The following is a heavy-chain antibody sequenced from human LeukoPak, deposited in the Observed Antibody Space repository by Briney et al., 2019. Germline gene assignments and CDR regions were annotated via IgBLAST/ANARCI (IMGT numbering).Heavy chain of an antibody. J-gene: IGHJ4*02. V-gene: IGHV5-51*01. CDR1: GYRFTSYW. Sequence: PGESLKISCKGSGYRFTSYWIGWVRQMPGKGLEWMGIIYPDDSDTRYSPSFQGQVTISADKSISTAYLQWSSLKASDTAMYYCARPLEMSTITSLNYWGQGTLVTVSS. D-gene: IGHD5-24*01. CDR3: ARPLEMSTITSLNY. CDR2: IYPDDSDT.